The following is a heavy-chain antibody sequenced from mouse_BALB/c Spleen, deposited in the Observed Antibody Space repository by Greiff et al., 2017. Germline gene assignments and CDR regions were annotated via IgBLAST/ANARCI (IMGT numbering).Heavy chain of an antibody. J-gene: IGHJ2*01. V-gene: IGHV1S127*01. Sequence: QVQLQQPGAELVKPGASVKMSCKASGYTFTSYWMHWVKQRPGQGLEWIGVIDPSDSYTSYNQKFKGKATLTVDTSSSTAYMQLSSLTSEDSAVYYCTREGAGSFDYWGQGTTLTVSS. D-gene: IGHD4-1*01. CDR3: TREGAGSFDY. CDR2: IDPSDSYT. CDR1: GYTFTSYW.